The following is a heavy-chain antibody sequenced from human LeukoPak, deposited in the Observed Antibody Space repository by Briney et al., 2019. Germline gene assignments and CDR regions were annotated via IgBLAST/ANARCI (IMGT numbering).Heavy chain of an antibody. J-gene: IGHJ6*03. V-gene: IGHV3-20*04. CDR3: ARVSGYSYGNFLYYYMDV. CDR1: GFSFDDYG. CDR2: INWNGGST. Sequence: GGSLRLSCAASGFSFDDYGMSWVRQAPGKGLERVSGINWNGGSTGYADSVKGRFTISRDNAKNSLYLQMNSLRAEDTAVYYCARVSGYSYGNFLYYYMDVWGKGTTVTISS. D-gene: IGHD5-18*01.